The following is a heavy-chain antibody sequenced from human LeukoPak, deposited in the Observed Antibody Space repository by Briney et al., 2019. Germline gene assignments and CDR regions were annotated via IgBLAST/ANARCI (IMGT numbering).Heavy chain of an antibody. D-gene: IGHD5-12*01. J-gene: IGHJ4*02. Sequence: ASVKVSCKASGGTFSNYAISWVRQAPGQGLEWVGGIIPIFGTTNYAQKFQGRVTITADESMSTAYMELSSLRSEDTAVYYCARDILPSYSGYDRTLPDYWGQGTLVTVSS. CDR2: IIPIFGTT. CDR3: ARDILPSYSGYDRTLPDY. CDR1: GGTFSNYA. V-gene: IGHV1-69*13.